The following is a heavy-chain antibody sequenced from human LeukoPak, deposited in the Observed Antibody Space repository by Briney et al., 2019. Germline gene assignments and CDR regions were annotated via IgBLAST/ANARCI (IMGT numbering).Heavy chain of an antibody. J-gene: IGHJ4*02. CDR3: AKVADLVVAHYYFDY. D-gene: IGHD2-15*01. CDR1: GFTFTSYA. Sequence: GGSLRLSCAASGFTFTSYAMSWVRQAPGKGLEWASAIRGGGGGTYYADSVKGRFTISRDNSKNTLYLQMNSLRAEDTAVYYCAKVADLVVAHYYFDYWGQGTLVTVSS. CDR2: IRGGGGGT. V-gene: IGHV3-23*01.